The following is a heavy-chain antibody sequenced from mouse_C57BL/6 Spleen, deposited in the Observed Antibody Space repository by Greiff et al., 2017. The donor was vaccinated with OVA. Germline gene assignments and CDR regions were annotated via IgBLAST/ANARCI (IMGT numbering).Heavy chain of an antibody. CDR3: ARDYYSKRYFDV. J-gene: IGHJ1*03. V-gene: IGHV1-69*01. CDR2: IDPSDSYT. CDR1: GYTFTSYW. D-gene: IGHD2-5*01. Sequence: VQLQQPGAELVMPGASVKLSCKASGYTFTSYWMHWVKQRPGQGLEWIGEIDPSDSYTNYNQKFKGKSTLTVDKSSSTAYMQLSSLTSEDSAVYYCARDYYSKRYFDVWGTGTTVTVSS.